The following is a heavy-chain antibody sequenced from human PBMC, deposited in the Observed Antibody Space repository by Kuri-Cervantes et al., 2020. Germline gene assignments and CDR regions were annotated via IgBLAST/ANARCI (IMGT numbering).Heavy chain of an antibody. CDR1: GFIFSAYE. J-gene: IGHJ4*02. Sequence: GESLKISCAASGFIFSAYEMNWVRQAPGKGLDWVSYISNSGNTIYYADSVKGRFTISRDNAKNSLYLQMNSLRAEDTALYYCAKDMGVGAAAGPLDYWGQGTLVTVSS. CDR3: AKDMGVGAAAGPLDY. D-gene: IGHD6-13*01. V-gene: IGHV3-48*03. CDR2: ISNSGNTI.